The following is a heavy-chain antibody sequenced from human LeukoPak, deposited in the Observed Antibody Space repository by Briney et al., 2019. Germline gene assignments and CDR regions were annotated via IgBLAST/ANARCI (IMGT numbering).Heavy chain of an antibody. Sequence: SETLSLTCTVSGGSLSSRHCYWGWIRQPPGKGLEWIGSIFYSGSTYYNPSLKSRVTISVDTSKNQFSLKLTSVTAADTAVYYCARGRYDYVWGSYPSVYFDYWGQGTLVTVSS. CDR2: IFYSGST. CDR3: ARGRYDYVWGSYPSVYFDY. J-gene: IGHJ4*02. CDR1: GGSLSSRHCY. D-gene: IGHD3-16*01. V-gene: IGHV4-39*01.